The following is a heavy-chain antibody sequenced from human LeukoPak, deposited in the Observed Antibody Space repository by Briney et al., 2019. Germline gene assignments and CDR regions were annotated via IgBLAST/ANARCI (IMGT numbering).Heavy chain of an antibody. CDR2: IKQDGSGK. CDR1: GFTFSSYW. J-gene: IGHJ4*02. D-gene: IGHD3-3*01. CDR3: ARDGARFLEWLPNY. V-gene: IGHV3-7*01. Sequence: GGSLRLSCAASGFTFSSYWMSWVRQAPGKGLEWVANIKQDGSGKYYVDSVKGRFTISRDNAKNSLYLQMNSLRAEDTAVYYCARDGARFLEWLPNYWGQGTLVTVSS.